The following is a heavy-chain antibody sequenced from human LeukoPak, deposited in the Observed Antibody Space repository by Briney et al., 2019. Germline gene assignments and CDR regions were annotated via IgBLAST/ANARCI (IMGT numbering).Heavy chain of an antibody. V-gene: IGHV4-59*01. CDR3: ASFNYYDSSGHYRDY. CDR2: IYYSGST. D-gene: IGHD3-22*01. CDR1: GGSISSYY. J-gene: IGHJ4*02. Sequence: SETLSLTCTVSGGSISSYYWSWIRQPPGKGLEWIGYIYYSGSTNYNPSLKSRVTISVDTSKNQISLKLSSVTAADTAVYYCASFNYYDSSGHYRDYWGQGTLVTVSS.